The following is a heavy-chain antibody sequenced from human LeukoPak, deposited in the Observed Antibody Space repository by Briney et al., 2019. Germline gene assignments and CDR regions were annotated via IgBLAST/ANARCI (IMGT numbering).Heavy chain of an antibody. CDR2: ISSSGSTI. D-gene: IGHD2-2*01. Sequence: AGGSLRLSCAASGFTFSDYYMSWIRQAPGKGLEWVSYISSSGSTIYYADSVKGRFTISRDNAKNSLYLQMNSLRAEDTAVYYCARDSIVVVPAAKKYGMDVWGQGTTVTASS. CDR1: GFTFSDYY. CDR3: ARDSIVVVPAAKKYGMDV. V-gene: IGHV3-11*04. J-gene: IGHJ6*02.